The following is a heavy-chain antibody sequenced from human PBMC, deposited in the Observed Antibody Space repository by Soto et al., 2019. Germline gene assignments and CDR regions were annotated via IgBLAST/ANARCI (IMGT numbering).Heavy chain of an antibody. J-gene: IGHJ4*02. CDR3: AKAGFSSGWSPSYFDY. Sequence: EVQLLESGGGLVQPGRSLRLSCAASGFTFSSYAMNWVRQAPGKGLEWVSAMSGTGGSTYYADSVKGQFTIARDNSKNTLFLQMNRLRVEDTAVFYCAKAGFSSGWSPSYFDYWGQGTLVPVSS. V-gene: IGHV3-23*01. CDR2: MSGTGGST. D-gene: IGHD6-19*01. CDR1: GFTFSSYA.